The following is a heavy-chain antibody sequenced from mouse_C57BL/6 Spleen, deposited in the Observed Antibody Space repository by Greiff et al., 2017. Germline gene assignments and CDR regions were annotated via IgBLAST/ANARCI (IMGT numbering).Heavy chain of an antibody. CDR3: ATYYSNYWFAY. CDR2: IDPSDSYT. Sequence: QVQLQQPGAELVMPGASVKLSCMASGYTFTSYWMHWVKQRPGQGLEWIGEIDPSDSYTNYNQKFKGKSTLTVDKSSSTAYMQLSSLTSEDSAVYYCATYYSNYWFAYWGQGTLVTVSA. J-gene: IGHJ3*01. CDR1: GYTFTSYW. D-gene: IGHD2-5*01. V-gene: IGHV1-69*01.